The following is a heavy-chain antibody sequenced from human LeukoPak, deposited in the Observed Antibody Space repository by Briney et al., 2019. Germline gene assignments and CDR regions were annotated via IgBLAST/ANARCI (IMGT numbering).Heavy chain of an antibody. CDR1: GGSISSGSYY. CDR2: IYSSGST. Sequence: SETLSLTCTVSGGSISSGSYYWSWIRQPAGKGLEWIGRIYSSGSTNYHPSLKSRVTISVDTSKNQFSLKLSSVTAADTAVYYCARHSPVGIFYFDYWGQGTLVTVSS. D-gene: IGHD1-26*01. J-gene: IGHJ4*02. V-gene: IGHV4-61*02. CDR3: ARHSPVGIFYFDY.